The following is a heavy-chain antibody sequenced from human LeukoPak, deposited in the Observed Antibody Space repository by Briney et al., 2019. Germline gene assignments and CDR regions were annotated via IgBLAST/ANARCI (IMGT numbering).Heavy chain of an antibody. CDR3: ARSAYDSSGYYQGSFDY. V-gene: IGHV3-53*05. J-gene: IGHJ4*02. Sequence: GGSLRLSCAASGFTVSSNYMSWVRQAPGKGLEWVSVIYSGGSTYYADSVKGRFTISRDNSKNTLYLQMNSLRAEDTAVYYCARSAYDSSGYYQGSFDYWGQGTLVTVSS. D-gene: IGHD3-22*01. CDR1: GFTVSSNY. CDR2: IYSGGST.